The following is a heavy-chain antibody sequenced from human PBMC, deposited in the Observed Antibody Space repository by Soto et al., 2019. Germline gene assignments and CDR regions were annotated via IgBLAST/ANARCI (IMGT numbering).Heavy chain of an antibody. CDR3: ATGDRGAFDL. V-gene: IGHV3-74*01. D-gene: IGHD1-26*01. Sequence: EVQLVESGGGLVQPGESLRLSCAASGFTFDYYWMHWVRQAPGKGLVWVSRIYSDGTRTTYADSVKGRFTISRDNAKNTVSLQLNSRRADDTAVYYCATGDRGAFDLWGQGTVVTVSS. J-gene: IGHJ3*01. CDR1: GFTFDYYW. CDR2: IYSDGTRT.